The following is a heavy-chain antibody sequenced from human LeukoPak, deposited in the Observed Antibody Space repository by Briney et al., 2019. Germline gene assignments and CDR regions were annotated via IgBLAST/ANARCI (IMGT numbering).Heavy chain of an antibody. CDR2: INHSGST. D-gene: IGHD3-22*01. J-gene: IGHJ4*02. Sequence: SETLSLTCAVYGGSFSGYYWSWIRQPPGKGLEWIGGINHSGSTNYNPSLKSRVTISVDTSKNQFSLKLSSVTAADTAVYYCARGVADYDSSGALFDYWGQGTLVTVSS. CDR1: GGSFSGYY. V-gene: IGHV4-34*01. CDR3: ARGVADYDSSGALFDY.